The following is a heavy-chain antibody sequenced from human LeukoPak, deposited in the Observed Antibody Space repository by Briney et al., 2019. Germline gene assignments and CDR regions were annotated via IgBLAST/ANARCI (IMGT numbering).Heavy chain of an antibody. CDR2: ISSSGSTI. CDR1: GFTFSSYE. D-gene: IGHD2-21*02. J-gene: IGHJ4*02. CDR3: ARDNCGGDCYSQAFDY. V-gene: IGHV3-48*03. Sequence: GRSLRLSCAASGFTFSSYEMNWVRQPPGKGLEWVSYISSSGSTIYYADSVKGRFTISRDNAKNSLYLQMNSLRAEDTAFYYCARDNCGGDCYSQAFDYWGQGTLVTVSS.